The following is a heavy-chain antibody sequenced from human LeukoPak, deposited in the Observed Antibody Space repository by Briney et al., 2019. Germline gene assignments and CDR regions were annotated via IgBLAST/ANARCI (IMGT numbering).Heavy chain of an antibody. Sequence: GASVKVSCKASGGTFSSYAISWVRQAPGQGLEWMGGIIPIFGTANYAQKFQGRVTITADESTSTAYMELSSLRSEDTAVYYCARAPPHYYGDYVAPPYTGVEYFQHWGQGTLVTVSS. J-gene: IGHJ1*01. CDR1: GGTFSSYA. D-gene: IGHD4-17*01. V-gene: IGHV1-69*13. CDR2: IIPIFGTA. CDR3: ARAPPHYYGDYVAPPYTGVEYFQH.